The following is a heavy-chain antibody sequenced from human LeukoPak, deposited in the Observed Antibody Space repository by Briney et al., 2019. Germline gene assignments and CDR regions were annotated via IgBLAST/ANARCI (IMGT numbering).Heavy chain of an antibody. J-gene: IGHJ4*02. D-gene: IGHD2-2*02. CDR2: ISGSGGRT. V-gene: IGHV3-23*01. CDR1: GSTFSSYA. CDR3: ARVGYCSSSSCYNYFDY. Sequence: GRSLRLSCAASGSTFSSYAMSWVRQPPGKGLEWVAVISGSGGRTHYADSVNGRFTISRDNSKKTLYLQMNSLRAEDTAIYYCARVGYCSSSSCYNYFDYWGQGTLVTVSS.